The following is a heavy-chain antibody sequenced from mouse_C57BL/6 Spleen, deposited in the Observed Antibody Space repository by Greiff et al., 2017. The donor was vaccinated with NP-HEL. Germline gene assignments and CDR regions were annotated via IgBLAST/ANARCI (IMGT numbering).Heavy chain of an antibody. CDR1: GYTFTSYY. Sequence: VQLQQSGPELVKPGASVKISCKASGYTFTSYYINWVKQRPGQGLEWIGWIYPGSGNTKYNEKFKGKATLTADTSSSTAYMKLRSLTSEESAVYDGARSPNCCGSSGFAYWGQGTLVTVSA. CDR3: ARSPNCCGSSGFAY. V-gene: IGHV1-66*01. D-gene: IGHD1-1*01. CDR2: IYPGSGNT. J-gene: IGHJ3*01.